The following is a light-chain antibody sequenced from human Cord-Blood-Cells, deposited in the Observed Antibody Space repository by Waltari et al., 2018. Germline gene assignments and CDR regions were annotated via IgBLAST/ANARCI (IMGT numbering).Light chain of an antibody. CDR1: SSNIGAGYD. Sequence: QSVLTQPPSVSGAPGQRVTTSCTGSSSNIGAGYDVYWYQQLPGTAPKLLIYGNSNRPSGVPDRFSGSKSGTSASLAITGLQAEDEADYYCQSYDSSLSGSVFGGGTKLTVL. V-gene: IGLV1-40*01. J-gene: IGLJ2*01. CDR3: QSYDSSLSGSV. CDR2: GNS.